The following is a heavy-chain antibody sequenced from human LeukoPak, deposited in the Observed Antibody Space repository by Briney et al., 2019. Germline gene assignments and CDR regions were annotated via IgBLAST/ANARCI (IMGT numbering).Heavy chain of an antibody. Sequence: GESLKISCKGSGYTFTTYWIGWVRQMPGKGLEWMGIIYPGDSDTRYSPSFQGQVTISADKSISTAYLQWSSLKASDTAIYYCARRDSSSWNYWGQGTLVTVSS. V-gene: IGHV5-51*01. CDR3: ARRDSSSWNY. J-gene: IGHJ4*02. CDR2: IYPGDSDT. CDR1: GYTFTTYW. D-gene: IGHD6-13*01.